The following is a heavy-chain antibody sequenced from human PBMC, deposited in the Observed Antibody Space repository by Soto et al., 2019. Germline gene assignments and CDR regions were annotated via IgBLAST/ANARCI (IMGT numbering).Heavy chain of an antibody. D-gene: IGHD2-15*01. J-gene: IGHJ4*02. Sequence: EVQLVDSGGGLVQPGGSLRLSCAASGFTFSTYSMNWVRQAPGKGLEWVSYIISSSSTIYFADSVRGRFTISRDNAKNSLYLHMNSLRAEDTAVYYCARGACSGGSCYSWNQYFDYWGQGTLVTVSS. CDR1: GFTFSTYS. CDR2: IISSSSTI. CDR3: ARGACSGGSCYSWNQYFDY. V-gene: IGHV3-48*01.